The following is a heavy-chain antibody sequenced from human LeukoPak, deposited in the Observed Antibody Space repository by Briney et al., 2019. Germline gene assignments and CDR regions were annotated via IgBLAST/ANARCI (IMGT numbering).Heavy chain of an antibody. Sequence: SETLSLTCTVSGGSISGYYWSWIRQPPGKGLEWIGYIYYSGSTNYNPSLKSRVTISVDTSKNQFSLKLSSVTAADTAVYYCARRGQQIKYSSGPGYGMDVWGQGTTVTVSS. CDR3: ARRGQQIKYSSGPGYGMDV. D-gene: IGHD6-19*01. V-gene: IGHV4-59*08. CDR2: IYYSGST. CDR1: GGSISGYY. J-gene: IGHJ6*02.